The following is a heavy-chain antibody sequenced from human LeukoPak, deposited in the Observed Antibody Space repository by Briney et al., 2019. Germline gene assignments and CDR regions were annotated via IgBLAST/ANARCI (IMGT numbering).Heavy chain of an antibody. CDR1: GFTFSSYG. V-gene: IGHV3-48*01. D-gene: IGHD5-12*01. CDR2: MSKDGRTI. Sequence: GRSLRLSCAASGFTFSSYGMHWVRQAPGKGLEWVSYMSKDGRTIYYADSVKGRFTISRDNTRNSLFLHLNSLRADDTAFYYCARGSFTGFDLYFDSWGQGTLVTVSS. CDR3: ARGSFTGFDLYFDS. J-gene: IGHJ4*02.